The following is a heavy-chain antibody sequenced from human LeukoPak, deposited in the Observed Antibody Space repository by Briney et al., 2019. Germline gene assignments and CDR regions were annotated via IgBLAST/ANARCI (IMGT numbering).Heavy chain of an antibody. D-gene: IGHD4-17*01. J-gene: IGHJ4*02. V-gene: IGHV1-2*02. CDR2: INPNSGGT. Sequence: GASVKVSCKASGYTFTGYYMHWVRQAPGRGLEWMGWINPNSGGTNYARKFLGRVTMTSDTSISTVYMELSSLRSEDTAVYYCARDYGDYGGGGDYWGQGTLVTVSS. CDR1: GYTFTGYY. CDR3: ARDYGDYGGGGDY.